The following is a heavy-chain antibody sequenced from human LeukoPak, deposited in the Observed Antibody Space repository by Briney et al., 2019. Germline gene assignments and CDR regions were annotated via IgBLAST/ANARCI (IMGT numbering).Heavy chain of an antibody. CDR3: ARGRHSAARLDY. CDR2: INHSGST. CDR1: GRSFSGYY. V-gene: IGHV4-34*01. D-gene: IGHD6-6*01. J-gene: IGHJ4*02. Sequence: KPSETLSLTCAVYGRSFSGYYWSWIRQPPGKGLEWIGEINHSGSTNYNPSLKSRVTISVDTSKNQFSLKLSSVTAADTAVYYCARGRHSAARLDYWGQGTLVTVSS.